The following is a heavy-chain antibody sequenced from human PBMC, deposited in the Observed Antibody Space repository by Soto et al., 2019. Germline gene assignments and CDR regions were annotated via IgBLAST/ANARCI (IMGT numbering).Heavy chain of an antibody. CDR3: ARDYSSYGPFDY. D-gene: IGHD5-18*01. CDR1: WFTSRGFG. V-gene: IGHV3-48*01. Sequence: LRLPWAVLWFTSRGFGVNLVRQAPGKGLEWVSYISSSSSTIYYADSVKGRFTISRDNAKNSLYLQMNSLRAEDTAVYYCARDYSSYGPFDYWGQGTLVTVSS. CDR2: ISSSSSTI. J-gene: IGHJ4*02.